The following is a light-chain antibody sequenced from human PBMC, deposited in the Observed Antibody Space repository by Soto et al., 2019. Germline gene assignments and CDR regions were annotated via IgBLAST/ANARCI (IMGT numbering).Light chain of an antibody. CDR2: AAS. CDR1: QGISNF. J-gene: IGKJ3*01. V-gene: IGKV1-27*01. Sequence: DFQMTQSPSSLSASVGDRVTITCRASQGISNFLAWYQQRPGEVPKLLIYAASTLQPGVPSRSSGSGSGTDFTLTITSLQTEDIATYYCQKYNSAPLTFGPGTKVDIK. CDR3: QKYNSAPLT.